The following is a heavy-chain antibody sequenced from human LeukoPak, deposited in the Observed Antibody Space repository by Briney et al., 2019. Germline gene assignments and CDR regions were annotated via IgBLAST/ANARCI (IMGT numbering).Heavy chain of an antibody. V-gene: IGHV3-23*01. CDR3: AKGPYGDYAAFDY. J-gene: IGHJ4*02. CDR2: ISGSGGST. CDR1: GFTFSSYA. Sequence: GRSLRLSCAASGFTFSSYAMSWVRQAPGKGLERVSAISGSGGSTYYADSVKGRFTISRDNSKNTLYLQMNSLRAEDTAVYYCAKGPYGDYAAFDYWGQGTLVTVSS. D-gene: IGHD4-17*01.